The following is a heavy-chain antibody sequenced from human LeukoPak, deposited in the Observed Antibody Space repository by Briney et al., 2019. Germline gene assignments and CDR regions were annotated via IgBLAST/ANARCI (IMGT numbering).Heavy chain of an antibody. CDR1: GFTFSSYS. D-gene: IGHD6-13*01. V-gene: IGHV3-48*01. CDR2: ISSSSSTI. Sequence: PGGSLRLSCAASGFTFSSYSMNWVRQAPGKGLEWVSYISSSSSTIYYADSVKGRFTISRDNAKNSLYLQMNSLRAEDTAVYYCARDCEGIAAADDYYYYMDVWGKGTTVTVSS. J-gene: IGHJ6*03. CDR3: ARDCEGIAAADDYYYYMDV.